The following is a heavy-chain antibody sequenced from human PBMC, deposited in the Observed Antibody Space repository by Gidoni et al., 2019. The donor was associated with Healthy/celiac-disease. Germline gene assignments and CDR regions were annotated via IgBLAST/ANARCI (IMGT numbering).Heavy chain of an antibody. J-gene: IGHJ4*02. Sequence: EVQLVESGGGLVQPGGSLKLSCAASGFTFSGSAMHWVRQASGKGLGWVGRIRSKANSYATAYAASVKGRFTISRDDSKNTAYLQMNSLKTEDTAVYYCTRQYYDSSGYNPAGDYWGQGTLVTVSS. D-gene: IGHD3-22*01. V-gene: IGHV3-73*01. CDR3: TRQYYDSSGYNPAGDY. CDR2: IRSKANSYAT. CDR1: GFTFSGSA.